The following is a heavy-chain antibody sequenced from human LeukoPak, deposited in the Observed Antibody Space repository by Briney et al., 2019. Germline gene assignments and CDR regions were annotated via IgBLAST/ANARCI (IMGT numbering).Heavy chain of an antibody. CDR3: ATALGSSGWYYYYGMDV. CDR2: FDPEDGET. D-gene: IGHD6-19*01. Sequence: ASATVSCKVSGYTLTELSMHWVRQAPGKGLEWMGGFDPEDGETIYAQKFQGRVTMTEDTSTDTAYMELSSLRSEDTAVYYCATALGSSGWYYYYGMDVWGQGTTVTVSS. V-gene: IGHV1-24*01. J-gene: IGHJ6*02. CDR1: GYTLTELS.